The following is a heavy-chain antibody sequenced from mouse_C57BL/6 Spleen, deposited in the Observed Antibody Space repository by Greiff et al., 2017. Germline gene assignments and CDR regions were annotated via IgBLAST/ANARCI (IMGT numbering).Heavy chain of an antibody. D-gene: IGHD2-4*01. CDR3: AREDDYDGSCVAD. Sequence: QVQLQQPGAELVKPGASVKMSCKASGYTFTSYWITWVKQRPGQGLEWIGDIYPGSGSTNYNEKFKSKATLTVDTSSSTAYMQLSSLTSEDSAVYYCAREDDYDGSCVADWGQGTLVTVSA. J-gene: IGHJ3*01. V-gene: IGHV1-55*01. CDR1: GYTFTSYW. CDR2: IYPGSGST.